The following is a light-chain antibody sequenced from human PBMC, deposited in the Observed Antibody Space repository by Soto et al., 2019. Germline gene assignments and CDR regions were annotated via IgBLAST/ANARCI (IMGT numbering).Light chain of an antibody. J-gene: IGKJ2*01. CDR1: QSLAYFDGNTY. CDR3: KQSTHCPPYA. Sequence: EVVMTPSPLSLPVTLGQPASISCRSSQSLAYFDGNTYLTWFHQRPGHSPRSLIYYVSNRDSGVTDRFSGTGSFTDFTLKICRVEGEDAGIYECKQSTHCPPYAFGQETKVYIK. V-gene: IGKV2-30*01. CDR2: YVS.